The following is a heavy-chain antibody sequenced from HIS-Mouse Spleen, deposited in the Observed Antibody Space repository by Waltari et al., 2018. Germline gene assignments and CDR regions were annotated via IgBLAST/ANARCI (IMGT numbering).Heavy chain of an antibody. CDR1: GGSISSSSYY. CDR2: IYYSGCN. D-gene: IGHD6-13*01. CDR3: AREIPYSSSWYDWYFDL. J-gene: IGHJ2*01. V-gene: IGHV4-39*07. Sequence: QLQLQESGPGLVKPSETLSLTCTVSGGSISSSSYYWGWIRQPPGKGLEWIGSIYYSGCNYYNPSLKSRVTISVDTSKNQFSLKLSSVTAADTAVYYCAREIPYSSSWYDWYFDLWGRGTLVTVSS.